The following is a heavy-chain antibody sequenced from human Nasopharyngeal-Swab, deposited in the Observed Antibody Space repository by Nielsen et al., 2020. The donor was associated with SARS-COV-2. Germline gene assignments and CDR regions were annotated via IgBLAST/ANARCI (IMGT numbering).Heavy chain of an antibody. CDR1: GYTFINNA. CDR2: IIPGSGDT. V-gene: IGHV1-3*01. D-gene: IGHD1-14*01. J-gene: IGHJ5*02. CDR3: ARDVSYKFDT. Sequence: ASVKVSCKASGYTFINNAMHWVRQAPGQGLEWMGWIIPGSGDTRYSQKFQGRVTMTRDTSMSTAHMDLRSLGSDDTAVYYCARDVSYKFDTWGQGTLVTVSS.